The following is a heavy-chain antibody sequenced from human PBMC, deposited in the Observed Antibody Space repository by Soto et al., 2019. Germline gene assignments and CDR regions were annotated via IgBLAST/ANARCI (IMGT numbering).Heavy chain of an antibody. D-gene: IGHD2-2*01. CDR1: GFTVSSNY. Sequence: EVQLVESGGGLVQPGGSLRLSCAASGFTVSSNYMSWVRQAPGKGLEWVSVLYSGGSTYYADSVKDRFTISRDNSKNTXYLHMNSLRAEDTAVYFCARYCSSTSCYSNYAFDIWGQGTMVTVSS. CDR3: ARYCSSTSCYSNYAFDI. CDR2: LYSGGST. V-gene: IGHV3-66*01. J-gene: IGHJ3*02.